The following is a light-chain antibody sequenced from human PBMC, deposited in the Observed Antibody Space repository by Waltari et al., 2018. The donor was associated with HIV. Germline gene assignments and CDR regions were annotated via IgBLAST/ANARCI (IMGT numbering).Light chain of an antibody. CDR3: SAYADSNTVF. Sequence: HSALTQPPSASGSPGQSVTISCTGTSTDLGLYDFVSWYQHHPGKAPKLLLYEVSERPSGVPDRFSGSKYKNTASLTISGLQAEDEGDYSCSAYADSNTVFFGGGTKLTVL. CDR1: STDLGLYDF. CDR2: EVS. V-gene: IGLV2-8*01. J-gene: IGLJ2*01.